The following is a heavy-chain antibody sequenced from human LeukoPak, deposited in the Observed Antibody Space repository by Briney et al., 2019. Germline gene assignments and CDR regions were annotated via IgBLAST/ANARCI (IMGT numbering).Heavy chain of an antibody. V-gene: IGHV4-38-2*02. J-gene: IGHJ5*02. Sequence: SETLSLTCTVSGGSISSYYWSWIRQPPGKGLEWIGSIYHSGSTYYNPSLKSRVTISVDASKNQFSLKLSSVTAADTAVYYCAREGRQQLVLVDPWGQGTLVTVSS. CDR3: AREGRQQLVLVDP. D-gene: IGHD6-13*01. CDR1: GGSISSYY. CDR2: IYHSGST.